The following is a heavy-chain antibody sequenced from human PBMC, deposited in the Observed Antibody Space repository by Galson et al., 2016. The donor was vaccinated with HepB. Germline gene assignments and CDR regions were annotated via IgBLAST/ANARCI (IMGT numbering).Heavy chain of an antibody. J-gene: IGHJ4*02. D-gene: IGHD7-27*01. V-gene: IGHV3-23*01. CDR2: ISGSGDST. Sequence: SLRLSCAASGFTFSSYVMSWVRQAPGKGLQWVSAISGSGDSTFYAASVKGRFTISRDNSKNTLYLQMDSLRADDTALYYCAKRRENWGHLDYWGQGTLVTVSS. CDR1: GFTFSSYV. CDR3: AKRRENWGHLDY.